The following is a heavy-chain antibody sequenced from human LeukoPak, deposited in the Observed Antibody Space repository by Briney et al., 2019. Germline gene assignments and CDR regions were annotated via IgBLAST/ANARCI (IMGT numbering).Heavy chain of an antibody. Sequence: GGSLRLSCAASGFTFSSYSMNWVRQAPGKGLEWVSSISSSNSYIYYADSVKGRFTISRDNAKNSLYLRMNSLRAEDTAVYYCARDPGIRLWFGESAPLDYWGQGTLVTVSS. J-gene: IGHJ4*02. D-gene: IGHD3-10*01. CDR1: GFTFSSYS. CDR2: ISSSNSYI. CDR3: ARDPGIRLWFGESAPLDY. V-gene: IGHV3-21*01.